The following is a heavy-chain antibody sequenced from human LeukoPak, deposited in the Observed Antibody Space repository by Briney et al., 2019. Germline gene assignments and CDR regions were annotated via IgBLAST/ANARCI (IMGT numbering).Heavy chain of an antibody. Sequence: GGSLRLSCAASGFTFSNAWMSWVRQAPGKGLEWVGRIKSKTDGGTTDYAAPVKGRFTISRDDSKNTLDLQMNSLKTEDTAVYYCTTAVATYYDFWSGYYYFDYWGQGTLVTV. J-gene: IGHJ4*02. CDR2: IKSKTDGGTT. V-gene: IGHV3-15*01. CDR1: GFTFSNAW. D-gene: IGHD3-3*01. CDR3: TTAVATYYDFWSGYYYFDY.